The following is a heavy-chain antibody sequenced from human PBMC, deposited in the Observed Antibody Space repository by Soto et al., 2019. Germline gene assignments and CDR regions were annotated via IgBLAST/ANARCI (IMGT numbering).Heavy chain of an antibody. CDR1: GYTFTSYD. CDR3: AREEDYYGSGSYGDV. CDR2: MNPNSGNT. D-gene: IGHD3-10*01. Sequence: ASVKVSCKASGYTFTSYDINWVRQATGQGLEWMGWMNPNSGNTGYAQKFQGRVTITRNTSISTAYMELSSLRSEDTAVYYCAREEDYYGSGSYGDVWGQGTTVTVSS. V-gene: IGHV1-8*01. J-gene: IGHJ6*02.